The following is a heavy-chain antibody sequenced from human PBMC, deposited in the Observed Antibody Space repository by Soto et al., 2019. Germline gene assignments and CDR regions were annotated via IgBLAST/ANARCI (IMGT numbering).Heavy chain of an antibody. V-gene: IGHV3-7*03. Sequence: GGSLRLSCAASGFTFSSYWMSWVRQAPGKGLEWVANIKQDGSEKYYVGSVKGRFTISRDNAKNSLYLQMNSLRAEDTAVYYCATTRIAARPFDYWGQGTLVTVSS. CDR3: ATTRIAARPFDY. J-gene: IGHJ4*02. CDR2: IKQDGSEK. CDR1: GFTFSSYW. D-gene: IGHD6-6*01.